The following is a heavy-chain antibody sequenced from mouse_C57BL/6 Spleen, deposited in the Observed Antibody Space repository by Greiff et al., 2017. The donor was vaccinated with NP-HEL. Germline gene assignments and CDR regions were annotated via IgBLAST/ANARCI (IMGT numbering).Heavy chain of an antibody. J-gene: IGHJ2*01. CDR3: TRGGDYYGSKDYFDY. CDR1: GFTFSSYA. D-gene: IGHD1-1*01. Sequence: EVQGVESGEGLVKPGGSLKLSCAASGFTFSSYAMSWVRQTPEKRLAWVAYISSGGDYIYYADTVKGRFTISRDNARNTLYLQMSSLKSEDTAMYYCTRGGDYYGSKDYFDYWGQGTTLTVSS. V-gene: IGHV5-9-1*02. CDR2: ISSGGDYI.